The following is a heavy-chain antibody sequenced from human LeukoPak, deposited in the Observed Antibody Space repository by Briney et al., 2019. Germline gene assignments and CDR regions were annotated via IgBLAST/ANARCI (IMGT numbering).Heavy chain of an antibody. CDR1: GGSFSGYY. CDR2: INHSGST. CDR3: MRGGYSYGFKAFDI. J-gene: IGHJ3*02. Sequence: SETLSLTCAVYGGSFSGYYWSWIRQPPGKGLEWIGEINHSGSTNYNPSLKSRVTISVDTSKNQFSLRLSSVTAADTAVYYCMRGGYSYGFKAFDIWGQGTKVTVSS. V-gene: IGHV4-34*01. D-gene: IGHD5-18*01.